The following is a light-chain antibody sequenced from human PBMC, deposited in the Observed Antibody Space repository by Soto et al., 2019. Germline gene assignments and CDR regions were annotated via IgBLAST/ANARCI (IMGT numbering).Light chain of an antibody. CDR3: HQRNK. J-gene: IGKJ5*01. Sequence: EVVTTHSPATLSVSPVEGVTLSCRASQGIGDTLAWYQHKPGQTPRLLIYDTSNRATGIPARFSGSRSGTDFTLTISSLEPEDFGVYFCHQRNKFGQGTRLEIK. CDR2: DTS. V-gene: IGKV3D-11*01. CDR1: QGIGDT.